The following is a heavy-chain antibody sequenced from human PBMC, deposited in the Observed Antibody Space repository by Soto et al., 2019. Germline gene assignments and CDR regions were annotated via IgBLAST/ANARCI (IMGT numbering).Heavy chain of an antibody. V-gene: IGHV4-34*01. CDR1: GGSFSGYY. Sequence: QVQLQQWGAGLLKPSETLSLTCAVYGGSFSGYYWSWIRQPPGKGLEWIGEINHSGSTNYNPSLKSRVTISVDTSKNQFSLKLSSVTAADTAVYYCARGPSYRYRGWYLNWGQGTLVTVSS. CDR2: INHSGST. J-gene: IGHJ4*02. D-gene: IGHD6-19*01. CDR3: ARGPSYRYRGWYLN.